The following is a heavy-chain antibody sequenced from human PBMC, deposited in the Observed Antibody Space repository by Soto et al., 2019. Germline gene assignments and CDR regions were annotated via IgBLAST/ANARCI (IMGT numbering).Heavy chain of an antibody. CDR1: GYTFTSYG. CDR3: ARAGWFAEGYFDF. J-gene: IGHJ4*02. Sequence: QVQLVQSGTEVKKPGASVKVSCKASGYTFTSYGIHWVRQAPGQRLEWMGWINAANGDTKYSPKFQGRVTITRDTSASTAYMELSSLRSEDTAVYYCARAGWFAEGYFDFWGQGTPVTVSS. CDR2: INAANGDT. V-gene: IGHV1-3*01. D-gene: IGHD3-10*01.